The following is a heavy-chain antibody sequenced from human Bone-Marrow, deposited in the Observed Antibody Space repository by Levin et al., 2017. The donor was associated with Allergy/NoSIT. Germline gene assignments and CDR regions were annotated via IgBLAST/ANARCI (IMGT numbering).Heavy chain of an antibody. CDR3: AKDLGGFWRRSRPNSYYYGMDV. Sequence: GGSLRLSCAASGFHFSNFGMSWVRQAPGRGLEWVAAISGSGGSTYYADFVKGRFIISRDNSDNTLSLQMNSLRAEDAALYYCAKDLGGFWRRSRPNSYYYGMDVWGRGTTVTVSS. CDR1: GFHFSNFG. CDR2: ISGSGGST. V-gene: IGHV3-23*01. D-gene: IGHD3-16*01. J-gene: IGHJ6*02.